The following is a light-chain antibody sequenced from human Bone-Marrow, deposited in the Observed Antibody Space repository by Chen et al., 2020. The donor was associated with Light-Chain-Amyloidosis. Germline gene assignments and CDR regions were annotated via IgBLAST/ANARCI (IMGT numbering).Light chain of an antibody. J-gene: IGLJ3*02. Sequence: NFMLTQPHSVSESPGKTVIISCTRSSGSIATNYVQWYQQRPGSSPTTVIYEDDQRPSGVPDLFSGSIDGSSNAASLTISGLETEDEADYYCQSYQGSSQGVFGGGTKLTVL. V-gene: IGLV6-57*01. CDR3: QSYQGSSQGV. CDR1: SGSIATNY. CDR2: EDD.